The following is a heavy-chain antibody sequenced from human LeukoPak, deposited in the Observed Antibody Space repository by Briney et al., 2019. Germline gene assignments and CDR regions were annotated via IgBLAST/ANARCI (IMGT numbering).Heavy chain of an antibody. CDR1: GGSFSGYY. CDR3: ARLPTRGGYNAFDY. CDR2: INHSGST. D-gene: IGHD5-24*01. Sequence: SETLSLTCAVYGGSFSGYYWSWICQPPGKGLDWIGEINHSGSTNYNPSLKSRVTISVDTSKNKFSLKLSSVTAADTAVYYCARLPTRGGYNAFDYWGQGTLVTVSS. J-gene: IGHJ4*02. V-gene: IGHV4-34*01.